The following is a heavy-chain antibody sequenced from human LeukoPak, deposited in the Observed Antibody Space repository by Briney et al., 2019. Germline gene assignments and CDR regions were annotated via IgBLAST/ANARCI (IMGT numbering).Heavy chain of an antibody. Sequence: GGSLRLSCTASGFTFSNFWMGWVRQAPGKGLEWVASINHNGNVNYYVDSVKGRFTISRDNAKNSLYLQMSNLRAEDTAVYFCARGGGLDVWGQGATVTVSS. CDR3: ARGGGLDV. D-gene: IGHD3-16*01. CDR1: GFTFSNFW. V-gene: IGHV3-7*03. CDR2: INHNGNVN. J-gene: IGHJ6*02.